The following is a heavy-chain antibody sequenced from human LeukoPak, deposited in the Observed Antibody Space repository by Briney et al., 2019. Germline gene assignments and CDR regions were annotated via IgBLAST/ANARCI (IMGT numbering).Heavy chain of an antibody. CDR3: ARESYFYYYDSSGHHNWFDP. J-gene: IGHJ5*02. Sequence: PSETLSLTCTVSGGSISSSSYYWGWIRQPPGKGLEWIGSIYYSGSTYYNPSLKSRVTISVDTSKNQFSLKLSSVTAADTAVYYCARESYFYYYDSSGHHNWFDPWGQGTLVTVSS. CDR1: GGSISSSSYY. V-gene: IGHV4-39*07. D-gene: IGHD3-22*01. CDR2: IYYSGST.